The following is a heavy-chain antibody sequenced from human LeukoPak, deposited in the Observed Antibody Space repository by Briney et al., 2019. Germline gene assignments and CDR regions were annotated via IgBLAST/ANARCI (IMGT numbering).Heavy chain of an antibody. Sequence: EASVKVSCKASGGTFSSYAISWVRQAPGQGLEWMGGIIPIFGTADYAQKFQGRVTITADESTSTAYMELSSLRSEDTAVYYCAIRYYYDGSGYSNGFDYWGQGTLVTVSS. CDR2: IIPIFGTA. CDR3: AIRYYYDGSGYSNGFDY. V-gene: IGHV1-69*13. D-gene: IGHD3-22*01. CDR1: GGTFSSYA. J-gene: IGHJ4*02.